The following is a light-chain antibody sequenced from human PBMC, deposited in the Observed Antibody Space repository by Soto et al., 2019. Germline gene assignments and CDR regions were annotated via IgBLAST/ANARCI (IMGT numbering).Light chain of an antibody. Sequence: EILRPQSPDTLSVSPVERVTLSCRASRTVSNRLAWYQHKPGQAPRLLIYGASSRATGIPDRFSGSGSGTDFTLTISSLQPEDFATYYCQQSYSTPVWTFGQGTKVAIK. CDR1: RTVSNR. J-gene: IGKJ1*01. V-gene: IGKV3D-15*01. CDR2: GAS. CDR3: QQSYSTPVWT.